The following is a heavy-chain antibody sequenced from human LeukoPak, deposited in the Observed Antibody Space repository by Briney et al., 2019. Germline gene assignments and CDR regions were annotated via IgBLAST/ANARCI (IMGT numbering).Heavy chain of an antibody. D-gene: IGHD1-14*01. CDR3: ARDSLRDRGPFDM. CDR1: GYTFSSYY. Sequence: GASVKVSCKASGYTFSSYYIHWVRQAPGQGLEGMGIINPSGGGTSSAQKFQGRVTMTRDTSTSTVYMELSSLRSEDTAVYYCARDSLRDRGPFDMWGQGTRVTVSS. J-gene: IGHJ3*02. CDR2: INPSGGGT. V-gene: IGHV1-46*01.